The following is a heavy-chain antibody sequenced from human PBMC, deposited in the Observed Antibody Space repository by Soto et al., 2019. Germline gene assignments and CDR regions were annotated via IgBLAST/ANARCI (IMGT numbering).Heavy chain of an antibody. Sequence: SETLSLTCTVSGGSINSTSYYWGWIRQPPGKGLEWIASMYYSGSTYYNPSLKSRVTISVDTSKNQFFLKLSSLTAADTAVYYCARHYCSGSSCYNWFDPWGQGTLVT. CDR2: MYYSGST. V-gene: IGHV4-39*01. J-gene: IGHJ5*02. D-gene: IGHD2-15*01. CDR3: ARHYCSGSSCYNWFDP. CDR1: GGSINSTSYY.